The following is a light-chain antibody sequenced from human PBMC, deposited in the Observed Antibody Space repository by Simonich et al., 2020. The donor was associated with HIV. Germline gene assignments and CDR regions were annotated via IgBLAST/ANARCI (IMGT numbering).Light chain of an antibody. J-gene: IGKJ2*01. CDR2: WAS. Sequence: DIVMTQSTDSLAVSLGERATINCTSSQTILYSSNNKNYLAWYQQRLRQPPNLLIYWASTRESGFPDRFSGSVSGTDFTLTINSLQAEDVAFYYCQQYYSTPPLYTFGQGTKLEIK. CDR1: QTILYSSNNKNY. CDR3: QQYYSTPPLYT. V-gene: IGKV4-1*01.